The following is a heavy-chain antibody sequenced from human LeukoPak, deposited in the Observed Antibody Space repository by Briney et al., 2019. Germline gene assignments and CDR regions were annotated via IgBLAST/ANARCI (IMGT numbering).Heavy chain of an antibody. Sequence: PGGSLRLSCAASGFTFSSYAMHWVRQAPGKGLEWVAVISYDGSNKYYADSVEGRFTISRDNSKNTLYLQMNSLRAEDTAVYYCARVSVAGHTYYYYGMDVWGQGTTVTVSS. CDR2: ISYDGSNK. D-gene: IGHD6-19*01. CDR3: ARVSVAGHTYYYYGMDV. CDR1: GFTFSSYA. V-gene: IGHV3-30*04. J-gene: IGHJ6*02.